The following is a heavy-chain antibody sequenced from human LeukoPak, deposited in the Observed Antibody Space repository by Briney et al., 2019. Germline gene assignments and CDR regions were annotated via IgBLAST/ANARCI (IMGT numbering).Heavy chain of an antibody. CDR2: ISAYNGNT. J-gene: IGHJ6*03. V-gene: IGHV1-18*01. D-gene: IGHD3-22*01. CDR3: ARFTVGRGSGYYFGGYYYMDV. Sequence: GASVKVSCKASGYTFTSYGISWVRQSPGQGLEWMGWISAYNGNTNYAQKLQGRVTMTTDTATSTAYMELRSLRSDDTAVYYCARFTVGRGSGYYFGGYYYMDVWGKGTTVTISS. CDR1: GYTFTSYG.